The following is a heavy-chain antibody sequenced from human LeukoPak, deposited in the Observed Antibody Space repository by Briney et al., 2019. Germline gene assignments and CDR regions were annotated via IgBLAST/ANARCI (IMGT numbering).Heavy chain of an antibody. J-gene: IGHJ3*02. CDR3: ARGPYYYDSSSRRQFDI. D-gene: IGHD3-22*01. CDR2: MNPNSGNT. V-gene: IGHV1-8*03. Sequence: ASVKVSCKASGYTFTSYDINWVRQATGQGREWMGWMNPNSGNTSYAQKFQGRVTITRNTSISTAYMELSSLRSEDTAVYYCARGPYYYDSSSRRQFDIWGQGTMVTVSS. CDR1: GYTFTSYD.